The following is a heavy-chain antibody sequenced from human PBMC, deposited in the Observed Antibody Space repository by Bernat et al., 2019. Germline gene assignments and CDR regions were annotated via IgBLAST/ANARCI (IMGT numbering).Heavy chain of an antibody. J-gene: IGHJ4*02. D-gene: IGHD3-9*01. Sequence: QVQLVESGGGAVQPGRSLRLSCAASGFTFSSYGMHWVRQAPGKGLEWVAVIWYDGSNKYYADSVKGRFTISRDNSKNTLYLQMNSLRAEDTAVYYCARGMTYYDILTGYFFDYWGQGTLVTVSS. CDR3: ARGMTYYDILTGYFFDY. CDR2: IWYDGSNK. V-gene: IGHV3-33*01. CDR1: GFTFSSYG.